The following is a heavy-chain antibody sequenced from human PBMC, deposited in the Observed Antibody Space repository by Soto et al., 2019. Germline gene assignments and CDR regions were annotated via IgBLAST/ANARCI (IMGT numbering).Heavy chain of an antibody. CDR3: AREYSSSSEGNWFDP. CDR2: INPSGVST. D-gene: IGHD6-6*01. Sequence: QVQLVQSGAEVKKPGASVKVSCKASGYTFTSYYMHWVRQAPGQGLEWMGIINPSGVSTSYAQKFQGRVTMTRDTSTRTVYMELSSLRSEDTAVYYCAREYSSSSEGNWFDPWGQGTLVTVSS. CDR1: GYTFTSYY. V-gene: IGHV1-46*01. J-gene: IGHJ5*02.